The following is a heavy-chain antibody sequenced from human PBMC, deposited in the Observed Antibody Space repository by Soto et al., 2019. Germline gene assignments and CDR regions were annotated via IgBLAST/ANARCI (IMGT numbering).Heavy chain of an antibody. Sequence: QMQLVQSGAEVKERGSSVTVSCKASGGTFSNYAISWVRQAPGQGLEWMGGIIPIVGTGSYAQKFQGRVTITADEPTTTAYMELSSLRFEDTAVYYCARVVILVPTASTHYYYHMDVWGPGTTVTVSS. CDR1: GGTFSNYA. D-gene: IGHD2-2*01. V-gene: IGHV1-69*01. J-gene: IGHJ6*02. CDR2: IIPIVGTG. CDR3: ARVVILVPTASTHYYYHMDV.